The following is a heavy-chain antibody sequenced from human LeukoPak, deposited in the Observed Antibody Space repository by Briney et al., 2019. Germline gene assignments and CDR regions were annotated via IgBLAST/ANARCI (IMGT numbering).Heavy chain of an antibody. Sequence: SETLSLTCTVSGGSISSYYWSWIRQPPGKGLEWIGYIYYSGSTYYNPSLKSRVTISVDTSKNQFSLKLSSVTAADTAVYYCATRYGDYPRWDAFDIWGQGTMVTVSS. CDR2: IYYSGST. V-gene: IGHV4-59*06. D-gene: IGHD4-17*01. CDR3: ATRYGDYPRWDAFDI. CDR1: GGSISSYY. J-gene: IGHJ3*02.